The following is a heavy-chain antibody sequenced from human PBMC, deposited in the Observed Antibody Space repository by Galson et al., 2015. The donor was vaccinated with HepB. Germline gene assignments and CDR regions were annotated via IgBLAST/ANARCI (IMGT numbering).Heavy chain of an antibody. CDR2: INPNSGGT. CDR3: ARNYYGSGSSYHLGGY. J-gene: IGHJ4*02. D-gene: IGHD3-10*01. Sequence: SVKVSCKASGYTFTNYYMHWVRQAPGQGLEWMGRINPNSGGTNSAQKFQGRVTMTRDTSISTVYMELSSLTSDDTGMYYCARNYYGSGSSYHLGGYWGQGTLVTVSS. V-gene: IGHV1-2*05. CDR1: GYTFTNYY.